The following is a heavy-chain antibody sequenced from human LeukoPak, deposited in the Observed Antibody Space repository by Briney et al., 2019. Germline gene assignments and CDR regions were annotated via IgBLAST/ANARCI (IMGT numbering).Heavy chain of an antibody. D-gene: IGHD5-24*01. CDR2: ISSSSSYI. Sequence: GGSLRLSCAASGFTFSGYSMNWVRQAPGKGLEWVSSISSSSSYIYYADSVKGRFTISRDNAKNSLYLQMNSLGAEDTAVYYCARESAMATTIDYWGQGTLVTVSS. CDR1: GFTFSGYS. CDR3: ARESAMATTIDY. J-gene: IGHJ4*02. V-gene: IGHV3-21*01.